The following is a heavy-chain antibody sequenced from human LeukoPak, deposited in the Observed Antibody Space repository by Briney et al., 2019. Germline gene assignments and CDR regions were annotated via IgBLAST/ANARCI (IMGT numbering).Heavy chain of an antibody. V-gene: IGHV3-7*01. D-gene: IGHD5-12*01. CDR1: GFTFSHYW. Sequence: GGTLRLSCAASGFTFSHYWMTWVRQAPGKGLEGLTHINQYGSEEHYMDSVKARFTISRDNAKSSLSLQMNSLRVEDTDVYYCVRDGGVSGYDLLDYWGQGTLVTVSS. J-gene: IGHJ4*02. CDR2: INQYGSEE. CDR3: VRDGGVSGYDLLDY.